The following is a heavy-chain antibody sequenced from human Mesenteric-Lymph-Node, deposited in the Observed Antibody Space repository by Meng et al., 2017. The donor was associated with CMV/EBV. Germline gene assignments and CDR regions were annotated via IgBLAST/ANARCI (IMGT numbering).Heavy chain of an antibody. CDR3: ARSPGGSYLYYYYYGMDV. V-gene: IGHV3-23*01. D-gene: IGHD3-16*02. Sequence: GGSLRLSCAASGFTFSTYAMTWVRQAPGEGLEWVSAISGSGGSTYYADSVKGRFTISRDNSKNTLYLQMNSLRAEDTAVYYCARSPGGSYLYYYYYGMDVWGQGTTVTVSS. CDR1: GFTFSTYA. CDR2: ISGSGGST. J-gene: IGHJ6*02.